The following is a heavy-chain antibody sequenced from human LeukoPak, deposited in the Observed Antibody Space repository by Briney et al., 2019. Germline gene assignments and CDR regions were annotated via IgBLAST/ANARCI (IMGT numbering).Heavy chain of an antibody. CDR1: GYRFTDYW. CDR3: AKGYWYFDL. V-gene: IGHV5-51*01. J-gene: IGHJ2*01. Sequence: GESLKISCKGSGYRFTDYWIGWVRQMPGKGLEWMGIIYPGDSDTKYSPSFQGQVTISVDKSISTAYLQWSSLKTSDSAMYYCAKGYWYFDLWGRGTLLTVSS. CDR2: IYPGDSDT.